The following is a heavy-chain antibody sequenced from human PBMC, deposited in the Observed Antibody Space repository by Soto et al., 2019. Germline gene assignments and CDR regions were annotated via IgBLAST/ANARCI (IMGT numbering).Heavy chain of an antibody. Sequence: GGSLRLSCAASGFTFSSYDMHWVRQATGKGLEWVSAIGTAGDTYYPGSVKGRFTISRENAKNSLYLQMNSLRAGDTAVYYCARSPRIAARPHTNYYMDVWGKGTTVTVSS. CDR2: IGTAGDT. CDR1: GFTFSSYD. V-gene: IGHV3-13*01. D-gene: IGHD6-6*01. J-gene: IGHJ6*03. CDR3: ARSPRIAARPHTNYYMDV.